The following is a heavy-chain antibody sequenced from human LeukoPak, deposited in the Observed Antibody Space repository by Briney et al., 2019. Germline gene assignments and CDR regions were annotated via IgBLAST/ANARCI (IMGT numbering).Heavy chain of an antibody. CDR2: NNSDGSST. Sequence: GGSLRLSCAASGFTFSSYWMHWVRQAPGKGLVWVSRNNSDGSSTSYADSVKGRFTISRDNAKNTLYLQMNSLRAEDTAVYYCARDIVGATQLDYWGQGTLVTVSS. V-gene: IGHV3-74*01. D-gene: IGHD1-26*01. CDR3: ARDIVGATQLDY. CDR1: GFTFSSYW. J-gene: IGHJ4*02.